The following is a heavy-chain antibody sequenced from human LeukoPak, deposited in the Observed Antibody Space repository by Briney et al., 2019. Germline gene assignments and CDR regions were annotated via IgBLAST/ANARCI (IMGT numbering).Heavy chain of an antibody. Sequence: PGGSLRLSCAASGFTFSSYEMNWVRQAPGKGLEWVSYISSSGSTIYYADSVKGRFTISRDNAKDSLYLQMNSLRAEDTAVYYCAKDRPYYYGSGSYEYMDVWGKGTTVTISS. V-gene: IGHV3-48*03. CDR1: GFTFSSYE. CDR2: ISSSGSTI. CDR3: AKDRPYYYGSGSYEYMDV. D-gene: IGHD3-10*01. J-gene: IGHJ6*03.